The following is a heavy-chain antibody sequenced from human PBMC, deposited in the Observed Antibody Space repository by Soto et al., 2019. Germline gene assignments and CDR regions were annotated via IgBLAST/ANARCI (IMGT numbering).Heavy chain of an antibody. Sequence: EVQLVETGGGLIQPGGSLRLSCAGSGLAVSDYSMSWVRQAPGTGLEWISLIYKDGSTYYADSVPGRFTIARDSSKNTLNLQMNPLRAEDTAVYYCARDGGSVTFSQDSVYYGMDVWGQGTTVTVSS. CDR2: IYKDGST. CDR3: ARDGGSVTFSQDSVYYGMDV. D-gene: IGHD3-10*01. J-gene: IGHJ6*01. V-gene: IGHV3-53*02. CDR1: GLAVSDYS.